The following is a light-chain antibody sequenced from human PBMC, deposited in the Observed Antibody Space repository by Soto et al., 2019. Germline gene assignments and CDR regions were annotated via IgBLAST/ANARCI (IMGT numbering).Light chain of an antibody. CDR2: AAS. J-gene: IGKJ2*01. Sequence: EVVMTQSPVNLSVSPGERATLSCRASQSVSTHLAWYQQKPGQAPKLLIYAASTRDPGISARFSGSGSGTEFSLTISSLQSEDFGIYYCLQYNDWPVYTFGQGTNEEVK. CDR1: QSVSTH. V-gene: IGKV3-15*01. CDR3: LQYNDWPVYT.